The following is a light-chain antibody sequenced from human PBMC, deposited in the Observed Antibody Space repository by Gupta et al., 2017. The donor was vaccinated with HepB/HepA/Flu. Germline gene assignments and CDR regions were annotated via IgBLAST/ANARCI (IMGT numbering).Light chain of an antibody. CDR3: QQRYSTSWT. J-gene: IGKJ1*01. CDR2: AAS. V-gene: IGKV1-39*01. CDR1: QSISSY. Sequence: IQMTQSPSSLSASVGDRVTITCRASQSISSYLNWYQQQPGKAPQLLIYAASSLQSGVPSRFICSGSGTDGTPTSSSLQPEDVATYYCQQRYSTSWTFGQGTKVEIK.